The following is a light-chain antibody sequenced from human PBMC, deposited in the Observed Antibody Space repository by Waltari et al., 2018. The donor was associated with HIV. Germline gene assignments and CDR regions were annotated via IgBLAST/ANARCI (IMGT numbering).Light chain of an antibody. CDR1: SSNIRSNT. Sequence: QSVLTQPPSASGTPGQRVTISCSGSSSNIRSNTVSWYQQLPGTAPKLLIYSNHQRPSGVPDRFSGSKSGTSASLAISGLQSEDEADYYCAAWDDSLNGWVFGGGTKLTVL. V-gene: IGLV1-44*01. J-gene: IGLJ3*02. CDR2: SNH. CDR3: AAWDDSLNGWV.